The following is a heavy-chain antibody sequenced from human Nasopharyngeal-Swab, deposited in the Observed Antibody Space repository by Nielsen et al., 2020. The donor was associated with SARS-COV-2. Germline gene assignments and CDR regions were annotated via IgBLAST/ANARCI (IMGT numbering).Heavy chain of an antibody. D-gene: IGHD2-8*01. CDR2: IYSGNSDT. J-gene: IGHJ6*02. CDR3: ARLQNGPRYYFYGMDV. V-gene: IGHV5-51*01. CDR1: GYTFTDDW. Sequence: GGSLRLSCKGSGYTFTDDWIGWVRQVPGKGLEWMGIIYSGNSDTRYGQSFQGHVTISVDKSINTAYLQWSSLKASDTATYYCARLQNGPRYYFYGMDVWGQGTTVTVSS.